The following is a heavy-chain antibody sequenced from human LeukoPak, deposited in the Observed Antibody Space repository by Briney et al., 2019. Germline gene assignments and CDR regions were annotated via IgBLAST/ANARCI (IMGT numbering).Heavy chain of an antibody. CDR2: TYYRSKWYN. Sequence: SQTFSLTCAISGDSVSSNSAAWNWIRQSPSRGLEWLGRTYYRSKWYNDYAVSVKSRITINPDTSKNQFSLQLNSVTPEDTAVYYCARVAYSSSWYGGWFDPWGQGTLVTVSS. D-gene: IGHD6-13*01. V-gene: IGHV6-1*01. J-gene: IGHJ5*02. CDR3: ARVAYSSSWYGGWFDP. CDR1: GDSVSSNSAA.